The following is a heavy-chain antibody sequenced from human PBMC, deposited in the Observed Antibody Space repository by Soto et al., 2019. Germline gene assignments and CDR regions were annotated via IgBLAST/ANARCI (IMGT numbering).Heavy chain of an antibody. CDR2: ISYDGSNK. Sequence: QVQLVESGGGVVQPGRSLRLSCAASGFTFSSYGMHWVRQAPGKGLKWVAVISYDGSNKYYADSVKGRFTISRDNSKNTLYLQMNSLRAEDTAVYYCAKDPGGQAVALDYWGQGTLVTVSS. CDR3: AKDPGGQAVALDY. V-gene: IGHV3-30*18. J-gene: IGHJ4*02. CDR1: GFTFSSYG. D-gene: IGHD6-19*01.